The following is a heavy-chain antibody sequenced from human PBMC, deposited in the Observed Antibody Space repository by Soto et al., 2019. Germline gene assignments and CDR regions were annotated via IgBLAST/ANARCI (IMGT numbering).Heavy chain of an antibody. D-gene: IGHD3-22*01. Sequence: PSETLSLTCTVSGGSISSGDYFWGWIRQHPGKGLECIGYIYYSGSTYPNPSLKSRLAISVDTFKSQFSLRPSSVTAADTAVYYCARLRVSYDSSGRTTDFFFDYWGQGVLVTVSS. CDR2: IYYSGST. CDR1: GGSISSGDYF. J-gene: IGHJ4*02. V-gene: IGHV4-31*03. CDR3: ARLRVSYDSSGRTTDFFFDY.